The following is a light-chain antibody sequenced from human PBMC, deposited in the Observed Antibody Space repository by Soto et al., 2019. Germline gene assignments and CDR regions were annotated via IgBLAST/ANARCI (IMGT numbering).Light chain of an antibody. J-gene: IGLJ1*01. CDR1: SSDVGTYNL. CDR3: CSYARSSTYV. V-gene: IGLV2-23*01. CDR2: EGS. Sequence: QSVLTQPASVSGSPGQSITISCTGTSSDVGTYNLVSWYQQHPGKAPKLMIFEGSKRPSGVSNRFSGSKSGNTASLTISGLQAEDEADYCCCSYARSSTYVFGTGTKVTVL.